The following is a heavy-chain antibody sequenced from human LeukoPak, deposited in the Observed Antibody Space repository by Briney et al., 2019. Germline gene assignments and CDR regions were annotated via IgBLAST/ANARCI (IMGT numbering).Heavy chain of an antibody. V-gene: IGHV1-3*01. J-gene: IGHJ5*02. CDR3: ARDQEVAADINESENWFDP. D-gene: IGHD6-13*01. Sequence: ASVKVSCKASGYTFTSCAMHWVRQAPGQRLEWMGWINAGNGNTKYSQKFQGRVTITRDTSASTAYMELSSLRSEDTAVYYCARDQEVAADINESENWFDPWGQGTLVTVSS. CDR2: INAGNGNT. CDR1: GYTFTSCA.